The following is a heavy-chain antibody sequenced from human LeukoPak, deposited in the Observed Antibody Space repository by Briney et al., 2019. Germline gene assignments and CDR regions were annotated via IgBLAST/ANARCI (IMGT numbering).Heavy chain of an antibody. CDR3: AKTPETHYYDFSGYYYYFDY. J-gene: IGHJ4*02. D-gene: IGHD3-22*01. Sequence: PGESLTLSCAASGFTFTNYAMSWVRQAPGKGLEWVSAIGGSGGGTYYADSVKVRFTISRDNSKNTLYLQMTGLRAEDTAIYYCAKTPETHYYDFSGYYYYFDYWGQGTLVTVSS. V-gene: IGHV3-23*01. CDR2: IGGSGGGT. CDR1: GFTFTNYA.